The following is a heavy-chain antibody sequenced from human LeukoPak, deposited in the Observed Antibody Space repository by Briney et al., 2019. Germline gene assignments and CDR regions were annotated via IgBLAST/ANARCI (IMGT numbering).Heavy chain of an antibody. J-gene: IGHJ6*03. V-gene: IGHV4-34*01. D-gene: IGHD6-6*01. Sequence: MPSETLSLTCAVYGGSFSGYYWSWIRQPPGKGLEWIGEINHSGSTNYNPSLKSGVTISVDTSKNQFSLKLSSVTAADTAVYYCARVAARRVRRTYYMDVWGKGTTVTVSS. CDR2: INHSGST. CDR1: GGSFSGYY. CDR3: ARVAARRVRRTYYMDV.